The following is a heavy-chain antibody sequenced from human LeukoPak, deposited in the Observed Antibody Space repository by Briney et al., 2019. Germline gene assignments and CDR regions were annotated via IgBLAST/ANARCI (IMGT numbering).Heavy chain of an antibody. V-gene: IGHV1-69*13. J-gene: IGHJ3*02. CDR1: GYTFTGYY. CDR3: ARGRVVRGVLDAFDI. D-gene: IGHD3-10*01. CDR2: IIPIFGTA. Sequence: SVKVSCKASGYTFTGYYMHWVRQAPGQGLEWMGGIIPIFGTANYAQKFQGRVTITADESTSTAYMELSSLRSEDTAVYYCARGRVVRGVLDAFDIWGQGTMVTVSS.